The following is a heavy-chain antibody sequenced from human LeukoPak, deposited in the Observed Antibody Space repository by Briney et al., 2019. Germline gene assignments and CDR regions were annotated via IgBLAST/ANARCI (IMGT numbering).Heavy chain of an antibody. CDR2: ISTTRNYI. CDR3: ARGIYGSGSSWFDP. CDR1: GFTFSTYS. D-gene: IGHD3-10*01. Sequence: GGSLRLSCAASGFTFSTYSMNWVRQAAGKGLEWVSSISTTRNYIFYADSVKGRFTISRDNAKNSLYLQMNSLRAEDTAVYYCARGIYGSGSSWFDPWGQGTLVTVCS. V-gene: IGHV3-21*06. J-gene: IGHJ5*02.